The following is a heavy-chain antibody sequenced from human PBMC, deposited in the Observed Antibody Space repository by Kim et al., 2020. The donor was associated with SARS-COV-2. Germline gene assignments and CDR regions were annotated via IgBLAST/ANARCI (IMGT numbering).Heavy chain of an antibody. J-gene: IGHJ3*02. CDR2: ISSSSSTI. V-gene: IGHV3-48*02. Sequence: GGSLRLSCAASGFTFSSYSMNWVRQAPGKGLEWVSYISSSSSTIYYADSVKGRFTISRDNAKNSLYLQMNSLRDEDTAVYYCAREGDGYNYVNDAFDIWGQGTMVTVSS. CDR1: GFTFSSYS. D-gene: IGHD5-12*01. CDR3: AREGDGYNYVNDAFDI.